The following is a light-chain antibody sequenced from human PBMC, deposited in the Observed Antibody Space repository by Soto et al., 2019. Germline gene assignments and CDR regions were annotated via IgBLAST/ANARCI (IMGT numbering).Light chain of an antibody. J-gene: IGLJ1*01. Sequence: QSALTQPASVSGSPGQSITISCTGTSSDVGGYIYVSWYQQHLGKAPKLMIYDVTSRPSGVSYRFSGSKSGNTASLTISGLQAEDEADYYCSSYTSSSTHYVFGTGTKLTVL. CDR3: SSYTSSSTHYV. CDR1: SSDVGGYIY. V-gene: IGLV2-14*01. CDR2: DVT.